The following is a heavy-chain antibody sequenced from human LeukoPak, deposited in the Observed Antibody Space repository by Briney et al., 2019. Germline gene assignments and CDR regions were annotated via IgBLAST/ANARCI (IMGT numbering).Heavy chain of an antibody. CDR3: ARAPKDYGGISGAQTFDY. V-gene: IGHV1-18*01. D-gene: IGHD4-23*01. J-gene: IGHJ4*02. Sequence: ASVKVSCKTSGDTFSNFVISWVRQAPGQGLEWMGWISAYNGNTNYAQKLQGRVTMTTDTSTSIAYMELRSLRSDDTALYYCARAPKDYGGISGAQTFDYWGQGTLVTVSS. CDR1: GDTFSNFV. CDR2: ISAYNGNT.